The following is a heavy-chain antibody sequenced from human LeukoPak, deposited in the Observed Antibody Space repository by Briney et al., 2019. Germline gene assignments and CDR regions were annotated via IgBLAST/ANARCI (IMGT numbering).Heavy chain of an antibody. D-gene: IGHD3-22*01. Sequence: SETLSLTCTVSGGSISSSSYYWGWIRQPPGKGLEWIGSIYYSGSTYYNPSLKSRVTIPVDTSKNQFSLNLSSVTAADTAVYYCSTYDNSGSWGQGTLVTVSS. J-gene: IGHJ5*02. CDR1: GGSISSSSYY. CDR3: STYDNSGS. CDR2: IYYSGST. V-gene: IGHV4-39*07.